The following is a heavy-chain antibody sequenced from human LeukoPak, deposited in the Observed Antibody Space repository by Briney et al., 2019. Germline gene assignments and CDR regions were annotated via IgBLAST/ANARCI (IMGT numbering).Heavy chain of an antibody. V-gene: IGHV3-15*01. CDR1: GFTFSNAW. CDR3: TTDPLDSSGYYYVGEHDY. Sequence: GGSLRLSCAASGFTFSNAWMSWVRQAPGKGLEWVGRIKSKSDGGTTDYAAPVKGRFTISRDDSKNTLYLQMNSLKTEDTAVYYCTTDPLDSSGYYYVGEHDYWGQGTLVTVSS. D-gene: IGHD3-22*01. CDR2: IKSKSDGGTT. J-gene: IGHJ4*02.